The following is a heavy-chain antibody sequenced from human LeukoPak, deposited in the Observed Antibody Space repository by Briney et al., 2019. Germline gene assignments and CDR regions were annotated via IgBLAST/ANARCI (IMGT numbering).Heavy chain of an antibody. D-gene: IGHD1-26*01. J-gene: IGHJ4*02. CDR3: ASWGRGATSHPNADY. CDR2: LNWNGAST. Sequence: GGSLRLSCAASGFTFDDYGLSWVRQVPGKGLEWVSGLNWNGASTGYADSVKGRFTISRDNAKNSLYLQMNSLRAEDTAVYYCASWGRGATSHPNADYWGQGTLVTVSS. CDR1: GFTFDDYG. V-gene: IGHV3-20*04.